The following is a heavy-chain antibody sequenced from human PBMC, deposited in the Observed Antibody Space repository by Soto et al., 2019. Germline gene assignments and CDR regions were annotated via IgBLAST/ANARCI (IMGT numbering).Heavy chain of an antibody. CDR2: VSNRGDIT. Sequence: ESGGDLVQPGGSLRLSCAASGLNFSDYAMTWVRQAPGKGLEWVSSVSNRGDITYYADSVKGRFTISRDNSKNTLFMHINSLRAEDTALYYCARGDRGGSGSPASYYYSGLDVWGQGTTVTVSS. CDR1: GLNFSDYA. V-gene: IGHV3-23*01. CDR3: ARGDRGGSGSPASYYYSGLDV. D-gene: IGHD3-10*01. J-gene: IGHJ6*02.